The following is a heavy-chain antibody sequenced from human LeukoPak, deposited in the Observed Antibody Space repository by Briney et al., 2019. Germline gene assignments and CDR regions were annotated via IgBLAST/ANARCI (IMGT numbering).Heavy chain of an antibody. J-gene: IGHJ5*02. CDR2: IYYSGST. CDR1: GVSISSYY. CDR3: ARDYGSGSYYNLVGWFDP. V-gene: IGHV4-59*01. Sequence: SETLSLTCTVSGVSISSYYWSWIRQPPGKGLEWIGYIYYSGSTNYNPSLKSRVTISVDTSKNQFSLKLSSVTAADTAVYYCARDYGSGSYYNLVGWFDPWGQGTLVTVSS. D-gene: IGHD3-10*01.